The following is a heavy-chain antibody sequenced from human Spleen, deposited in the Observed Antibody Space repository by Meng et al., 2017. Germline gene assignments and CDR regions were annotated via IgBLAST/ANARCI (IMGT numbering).Heavy chain of an antibody. D-gene: IGHD6-19*01. Sequence: DVQLVDSGGGLVKPGGSLRLSCAASGFTFSKYTMTWVRQAPGKGLEWVSSISSSSNYIYYADSVKGRFTISRDNTKDSVYLEMNSLRVEDTAVYYCATRTLTVTGPNWGQGTLVTVSS. CDR1: GFTFSKYT. J-gene: IGHJ4*02. V-gene: IGHV3-21*01. CDR2: ISSSSNYI. CDR3: ATRTLTVTGPN.